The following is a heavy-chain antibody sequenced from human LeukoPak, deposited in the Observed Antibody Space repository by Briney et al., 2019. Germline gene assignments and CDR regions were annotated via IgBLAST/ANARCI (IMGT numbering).Heavy chain of an antibody. V-gene: IGHV3-23*01. D-gene: IGHD6-19*01. CDR1: GFTFSSYA. CDR2: ISGSGGST. CDR3: AKDPDRAGYSSGWYVADWYFGL. J-gene: IGHJ2*01. Sequence: PGGSLRLSCAASGFTFSSYAMSWVRQAPGKGLEWVSAISGSGGSTYYADSVKGRFTISRDNSKNTLYLQMNSLRAEDTAVYYCAKDPDRAGYSSGWYVADWYFGLWGRGALVTVSS.